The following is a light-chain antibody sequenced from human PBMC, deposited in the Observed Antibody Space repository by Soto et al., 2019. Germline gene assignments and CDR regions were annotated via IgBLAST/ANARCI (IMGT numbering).Light chain of an antibody. CDR2: WAS. CDR3: QHYNSYSEA. V-gene: IGKV4-1*01. CDR1: QSVLYSSNNKNY. Sequence: DIVMTQSPDSLAVSLCERATINCKSSQSVLYSSNNKNYLAWYQQKPGQPPKLLIYWASTRESGVPDRFSGSGSGTEFTLTISSLQPDDFATYYCQHYNSYSEAFGQGTKVDIK. J-gene: IGKJ1*01.